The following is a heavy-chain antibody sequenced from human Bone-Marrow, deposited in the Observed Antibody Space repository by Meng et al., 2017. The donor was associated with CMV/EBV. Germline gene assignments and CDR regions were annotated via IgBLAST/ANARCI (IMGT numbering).Heavy chain of an antibody. V-gene: IGHV3-33*06. CDR1: GFTFSSYA. J-gene: IGHJ4*01. Sequence: GESLKISCAASGFTFSSYAMHWVRQAAGKGLDWVAITWYDETKKFYGDSVKGRFTIARDDSKNTVFLKMNSLRAEDTAVYYCVKDLVGAAAGHFDYWGHGNRV. D-gene: IGHD1-26*01. CDR2: TWYDETKK. CDR3: VKDLVGAAAGHFDY.